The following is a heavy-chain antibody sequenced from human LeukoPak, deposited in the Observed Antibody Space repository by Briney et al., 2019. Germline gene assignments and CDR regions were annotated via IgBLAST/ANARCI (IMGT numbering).Heavy chain of an antibody. CDR3: AHSPPTERFGSYYFDY. Sequence: TLSLTCAVSGGSISSSNWWSWVRQPPGKALEWLALIYWDDDKRYSPSLKSRLTITKDTSKNQVVLTMTNMDPVDTATYYCAHSPPTERFGSYYFDYWGQGTLVTVSS. V-gene: IGHV2-5*08. CDR2: IYWDDDK. CDR1: GGSISSSNW. D-gene: IGHD3-10*01. J-gene: IGHJ4*02.